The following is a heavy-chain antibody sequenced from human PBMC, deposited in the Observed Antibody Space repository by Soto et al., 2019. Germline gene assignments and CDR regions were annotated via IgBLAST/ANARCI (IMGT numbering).Heavy chain of an antibody. CDR2: IYPGDSDT. CDR1: GYSFTSYW. CDR3: ARQNQAAGHYYYGMDV. V-gene: IGHV5-51*01. D-gene: IGHD6-13*01. J-gene: IGHJ6*02. Sequence: PGESLKISCKGSGYSFTSYWIGWVRQMPGKGLEWMGIIYPGDSDTRYSPSFQGQVTISADKSISTAYLQWSSLKAPDTAMYYCARQNQAAGHYYYGMDVWGQGTTVTVSS.